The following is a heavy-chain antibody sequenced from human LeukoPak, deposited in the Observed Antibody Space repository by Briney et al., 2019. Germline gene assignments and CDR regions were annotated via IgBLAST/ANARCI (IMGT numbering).Heavy chain of an antibody. CDR3: ARGSCSGGGCYSAIFDH. CDR2: IYYSGST. J-gene: IGHJ4*02. Sequence: SETLSLTCTVSGGSISGYYWSWIRQPPGKGLEWIGYIYYSGSTKYNTSLKSRVSISVDTSKNQFSLKLSSVTAADTAVYYCARGSCSGGGCYSAIFDHWGQGTLVTVSS. CDR1: GGSISGYY. V-gene: IGHV4-59*01. D-gene: IGHD2-15*01.